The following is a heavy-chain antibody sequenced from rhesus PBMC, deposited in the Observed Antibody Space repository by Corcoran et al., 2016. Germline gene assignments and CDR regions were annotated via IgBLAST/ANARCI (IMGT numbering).Heavy chain of an antibody. CDR3: ALRGGGGSWDDAFDF. Sequence: EVQLVESGGGLAKPGGSLRLSCAASGFTFSDYYMDWVRQAPGKGLEWVSRISNGGGSTRYADSVKGRFTISRENAKNKLYFQMNSLRAEDTAVYYCALRGGGGSWDDAFDFWGQGLRVTVSS. CDR1: GFTFSDYY. J-gene: IGHJ3*01. D-gene: IGHD6-25*01. CDR2: ISNGGGST. V-gene: IGHV3-178*01.